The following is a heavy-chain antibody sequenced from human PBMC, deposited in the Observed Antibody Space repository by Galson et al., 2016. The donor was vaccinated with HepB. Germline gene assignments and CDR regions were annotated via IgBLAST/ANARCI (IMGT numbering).Heavy chain of an antibody. Sequence: SLRLSCAASGFNISGYFMTWVRQAPGKGLEWVSVMYNGGTASYADSVKGRFTISRDDPRNTVYLQMKSLRDDDTAVYYCARGVVGGSRRFDPWGQGTLVTVSS. CDR3: ARGVVGGSRRFDP. V-gene: IGHV3-53*01. J-gene: IGHJ5*02. CDR2: MYNGGTA. D-gene: IGHD2-15*01. CDR1: GFNISGYF.